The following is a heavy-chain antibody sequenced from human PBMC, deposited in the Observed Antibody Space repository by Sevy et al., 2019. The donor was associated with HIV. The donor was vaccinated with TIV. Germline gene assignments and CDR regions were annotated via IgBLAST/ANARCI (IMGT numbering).Heavy chain of an antibody. CDR2: IRYDGNDK. J-gene: IGHJ4*02. CDR1: GFTFSSYG. CDR3: AKNAVGASALYYFDY. D-gene: IGHD1-26*01. V-gene: IGHV3-30*02. Sequence: GSLRLSCVASGFTFSSYGMHWVRQAPGKGLEWVAFIRYDGNDKYYADSVKGRFAISRDNSKDTLYLQVNSLRTEDTAVYYCAKNAVGASALYYFDYWGQGALVTVSS.